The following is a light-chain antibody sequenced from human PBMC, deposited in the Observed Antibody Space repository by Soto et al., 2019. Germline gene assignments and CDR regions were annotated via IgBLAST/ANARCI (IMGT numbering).Light chain of an antibody. CDR1: SSDFGSYNL. V-gene: IGLV2-23*02. J-gene: IGLJ1*01. CDR2: GVN. Sequence: QSALTQPASVSGSPGQSITISCTGTSSDFGSYNLVSWYQQHPGKAHKLMNYGVNKRPSGVSNRFSGSKSGNTAPLTISGLQAEDEADYYCCSYAGISTFYVFGTGTKVTVL. CDR3: CSYAGISTFYV.